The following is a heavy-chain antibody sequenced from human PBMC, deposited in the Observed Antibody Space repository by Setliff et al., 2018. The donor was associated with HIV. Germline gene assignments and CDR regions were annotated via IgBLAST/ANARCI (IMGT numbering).Heavy chain of an antibody. D-gene: IGHD3-10*01. CDR1: GFPFSSYS. CDR3: ARGAGGGAFDI. CDR2: FYSGGGT. Sequence: GGSLRLSCAASGFPFSSYSMNWFRQAPGKGLEWVSLFYSGGGTNYADSVKSLFTISRDNSKNTLYLQMSSLRPEDTAVYYCARGAGGGAFDIWGQGTMVTVSS. V-gene: IGHV3-66*02. J-gene: IGHJ3*02.